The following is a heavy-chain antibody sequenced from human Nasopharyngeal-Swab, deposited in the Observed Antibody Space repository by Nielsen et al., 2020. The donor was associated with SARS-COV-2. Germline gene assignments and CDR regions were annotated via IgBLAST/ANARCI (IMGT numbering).Heavy chain of an antibody. CDR2: IYYSGST. CDR3: ARVGVLRYFDNWFDP. Sequence: SETLSLTCTVSGGSISSYYWSWIRQPPGKGLEWIGYIYYSGSTNYNPSLKSRVTISVDTSKNQFSLKLSPVTAADTAVYYCARVGVLRYFDNWFDPWGQGTLVTVSS. CDR1: GGSISSYY. J-gene: IGHJ5*02. V-gene: IGHV4-59*01. D-gene: IGHD3-9*01.